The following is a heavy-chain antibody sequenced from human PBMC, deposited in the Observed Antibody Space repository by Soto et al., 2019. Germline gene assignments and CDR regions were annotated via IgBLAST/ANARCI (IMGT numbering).Heavy chain of an antibody. J-gene: IGHJ3*02. CDR3: AKISYDFWSGVPDI. V-gene: IGHV3-15*07. CDR2: IKSKTDGGTT. Sequence: GGSLRLSCAASGFTFSNAWMNWVRQAPGKGLEWVGRIKSKTDGGTTDYAAPVKGRFTISRDDSKNTLYLQMNSLKTEDTAVYYCAKISYDFWSGVPDIWGQGTMVTVSS. D-gene: IGHD3-3*01. CDR1: GFTFSNAW.